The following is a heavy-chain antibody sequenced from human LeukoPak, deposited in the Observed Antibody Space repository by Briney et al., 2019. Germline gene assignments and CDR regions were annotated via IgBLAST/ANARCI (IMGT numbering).Heavy chain of an antibody. D-gene: IGHD3-10*01. CDR3: ARYGFGEFSIDY. Sequence: ASVKVSCKASGYTFTSYDINWVRQATRQGLEWMGWMNPNSGNTGYAQKFQGRVTMTRNTSISTAYMELSSLRSEDTAVYYCARYGFGEFSIDYWGQGTLVTVSS. CDR1: GYTFTSYD. J-gene: IGHJ4*02. V-gene: IGHV1-8*01. CDR2: MNPNSGNT.